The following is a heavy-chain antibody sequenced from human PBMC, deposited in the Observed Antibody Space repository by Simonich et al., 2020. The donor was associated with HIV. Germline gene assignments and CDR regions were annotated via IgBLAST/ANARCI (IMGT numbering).Heavy chain of an antibody. CDR2: INHSGST. Sequence: QVQLQQWGAGLLKPSETLSLTCAVYGGSFSGYYWSWILRPPGKGLEWIGEINHSGSTNYNPSLKSRVTISVDTSKNQFSLKLSSVTAADTAVYYCARLTAGGLGEYFQHWGQGTLVTVSS. J-gene: IGHJ1*01. CDR1: GGSFSGYY. CDR3: ARLTAGGLGEYFQH. V-gene: IGHV4-34*01. D-gene: IGHD6-13*01.